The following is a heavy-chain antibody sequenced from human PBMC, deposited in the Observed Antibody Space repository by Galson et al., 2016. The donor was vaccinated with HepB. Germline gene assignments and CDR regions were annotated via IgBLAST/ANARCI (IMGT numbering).Heavy chain of an antibody. CDR3: ARSPVAYGQIDH. J-gene: IGHJ4*02. V-gene: IGHV5-51*01. CDR2: IYPDDFDT. Sequence: QSGAEVKKPGESLKISCKGSGYRFTDYWIGWVRQKPGKGLEWVGVIYPDDFDTRYSPSFQGHVTVSVDRAISTAYLQCSSLKVSDTAMYYCARSPVAYGQIDHWGQGGLVIV. CDR1: GYRFTDYW. D-gene: IGHD4-17*01.